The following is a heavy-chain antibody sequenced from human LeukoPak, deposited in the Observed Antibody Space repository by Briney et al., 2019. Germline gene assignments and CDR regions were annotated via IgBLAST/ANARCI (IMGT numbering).Heavy chain of an antibody. J-gene: IGHJ6*02. Sequence: ETLSLTCTVSGGSISSYYWSWVRQAPGKGLEWVSVIYSGGSTYYADSVKGRFTISRDNSKNTLYLQMNSLRAEDTAVYYCAKAITMVRGGYYYYGMDVWGQGTTVTVSS. CDR3: AKAITMVRGGYYYYGMDV. V-gene: IGHV3-66*02. CDR1: GGSISSYY. CDR2: IYSGGST. D-gene: IGHD3-10*01.